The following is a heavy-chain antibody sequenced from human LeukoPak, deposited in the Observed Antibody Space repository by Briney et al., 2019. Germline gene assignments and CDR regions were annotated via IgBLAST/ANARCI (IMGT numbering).Heavy chain of an antibody. CDR1: GGSFSGYY. V-gene: IGHV4-34*01. D-gene: IGHD5-18*01. CDR2: INHSGST. Sequence: PSETLSLTCAVYGGSFSGYYWSWIRQPPGKGLEWIGEINHSGSTNYNPSLKSRVTISVGTSKNQFSLKLSSVTAADTAVYYCARRAKFGYSYALNFDYWGQGTLVTVSS. CDR3: ARRAKFGYSYALNFDY. J-gene: IGHJ4*02.